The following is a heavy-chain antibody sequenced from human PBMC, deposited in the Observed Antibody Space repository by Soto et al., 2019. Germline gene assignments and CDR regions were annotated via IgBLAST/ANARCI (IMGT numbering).Heavy chain of an antibody. J-gene: IGHJ6*02. V-gene: IGHV5-10-1*01. D-gene: IGHD3-16*01. CDR1: GYRFTSYW. Sequence: GESLKTFCKGSGYRFTSYWISWVRQMPGKGLEWVGRIDPSDSYTNYSPSFQGHVTISAEKSITTAYLQWSSLKASDNAMYYCATMVRCPSDYYSYYGMDVWGQGTTVTVPS. CDR3: ATMVRCPSDYYSYYGMDV. CDR2: IDPSDSYT.